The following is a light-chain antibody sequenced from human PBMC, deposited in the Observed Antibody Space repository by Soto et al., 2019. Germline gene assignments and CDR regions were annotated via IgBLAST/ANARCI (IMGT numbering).Light chain of an antibody. CDR3: QAYDSGTL. J-gene: IGLJ2*01. Sequence: QSVLTQPPSVSGAPGQRVTISCTGSSSNIGAGYDVHWYQQLPGTAPKLLIYGNSNRPSGVPDRFSASKSGTSASLAITGLQAEDEADYYCQAYDSGTLFGGGTQLTVL. V-gene: IGLV1-40*01. CDR1: SSNIGAGYD. CDR2: GNS.